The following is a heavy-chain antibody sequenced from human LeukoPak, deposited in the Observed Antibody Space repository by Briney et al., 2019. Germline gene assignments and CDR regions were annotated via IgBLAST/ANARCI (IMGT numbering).Heavy chain of an antibody. V-gene: IGHV3-66*01. J-gene: IGHJ4*02. D-gene: IGHD3-22*01. CDR1: GFTVSSNY. Sequence: TGGSLRLSCAASGFTVSSNYMSWVRQAPGKGLEWVSVIYSGGSTYYADSVKGRFTISRDNSKNTLYLQMNSLRAEDTAVYYCARGGYDSSGYYFDYWGQGTLVTVSS. CDR3: ARGGYDSSGYYFDY. CDR2: IYSGGST.